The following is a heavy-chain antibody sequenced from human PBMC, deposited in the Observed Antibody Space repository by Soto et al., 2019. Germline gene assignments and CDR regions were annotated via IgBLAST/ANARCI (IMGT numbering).Heavy chain of an antibody. V-gene: IGHV3-48*01. D-gene: IGHD3-22*01. CDR2: ISSSSSTI. CDR1: GFTFSSYS. J-gene: IGHJ6*02. Sequence: GGSLRLSCAASGFTFSSYSMNWVRQAPGKGLEWVSYISSSSSTIYYADSVKGRFTISRDNAKNSLYLQMNSLRAEDTAVYYCASDSSGYREDYYYYGMDVWGQGTTVTVSS. CDR3: ASDSSGYREDYYYYGMDV.